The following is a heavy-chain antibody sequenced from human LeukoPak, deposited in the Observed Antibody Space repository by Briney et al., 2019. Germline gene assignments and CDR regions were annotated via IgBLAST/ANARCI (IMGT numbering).Heavy chain of an antibody. D-gene: IGHD5-12*01. V-gene: IGHV3-15*01. Sequence: GGSLRLSCAASGFTFSNAWMSWVRQPPGKGLEWVGRIKSKTDGGTTDYAAPVKGRFTIPRDDSKNTLYLQMNSLKTEDTAVYYCTTAGGYSGYDYVRGSYYFDYWGQGTLVTVSS. CDR2: IKSKTDGGTT. J-gene: IGHJ4*02. CDR3: TTAGGYSGYDYVRGSYYFDY. CDR1: GFTFSNAW.